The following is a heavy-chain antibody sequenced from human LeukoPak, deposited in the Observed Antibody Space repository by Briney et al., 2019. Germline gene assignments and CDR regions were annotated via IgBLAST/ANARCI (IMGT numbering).Heavy chain of an antibody. J-gene: IGHJ6*02. Sequence: ASVKVSCKASGYTFTSYAMHWVRQAPGQRLEWMGWINAGNGNTKYSQKFQGRVTITRDTSASTAYMELSSLRSEDTAVYYCARDSYCSSTSCSVHYGMDVWGQGTTVTVSS. CDR2: INAGNGNT. D-gene: IGHD2-2*01. CDR3: ARDSYCSSTSCSVHYGMDV. CDR1: GYTFTSYA. V-gene: IGHV1-3*01.